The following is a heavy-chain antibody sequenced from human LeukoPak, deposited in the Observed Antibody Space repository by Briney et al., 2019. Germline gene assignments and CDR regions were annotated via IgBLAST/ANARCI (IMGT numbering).Heavy chain of an antibody. D-gene: IGHD2-21*01. CDR3: SRRRGCGNVACAGYMDV. CDR2: IRAKAYGETI. V-gene: IGHV3-49*03. Sequence: GGSLRLSCTASGFAFDEYSMSWFRQAPGKGPEWVGFIRAKAYGETIDYAAPVRGRFTISRDDSKSIAYLQMNGLETEETGVYYCSRRRGCGNVACAGYMDVWGKGTTVTVSS. CDR1: GFAFDEYS. J-gene: IGHJ6*03.